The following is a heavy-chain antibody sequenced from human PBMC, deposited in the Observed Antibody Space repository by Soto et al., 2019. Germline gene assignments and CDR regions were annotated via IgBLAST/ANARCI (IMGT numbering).Heavy chain of an antibody. J-gene: IGHJ3*02. CDR2: ISYDGSNK. Sequence: QVQLVESGGGVVQPGRSLRLSCAASGFTFSSYGMHWVRQAPGKGLEWVAVISYDGSNKYYADSVKGRFTISRDNSKNTLYLQMNSLRAEDTAVYYCAKDMEYYDSSGYLAFDIWGQGTMVTVSS. CDR3: AKDMEYYDSSGYLAFDI. V-gene: IGHV3-30*18. D-gene: IGHD3-22*01. CDR1: GFTFSSYG.